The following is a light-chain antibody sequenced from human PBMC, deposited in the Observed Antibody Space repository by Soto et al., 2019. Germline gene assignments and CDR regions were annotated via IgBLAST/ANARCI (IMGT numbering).Light chain of an antibody. V-gene: IGKV3-11*01. CDR1: QYVGTR. CDR3: HQRQSWPRT. J-gene: IGKJ1*01. CDR2: YTS. Sequence: EIVLTQSPATLSSSTGETVTLSCRAGQYVGTRLAWYQHKPGQAPRLLTYYTSNRATGIPARFSGSGSGTDFTLTINSLAPEDFAIYYCHQRQSWPRTFGQGTKVDIK.